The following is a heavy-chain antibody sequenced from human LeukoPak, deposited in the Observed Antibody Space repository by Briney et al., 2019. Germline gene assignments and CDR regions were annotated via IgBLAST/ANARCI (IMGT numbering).Heavy chain of an antibody. CDR3: ARESYDFWSGYYKYYYYYYMDV. CDR2: INWNGGST. D-gene: IGHD3-3*01. Sequence: AGGSLRLSCSPSAPSGFTVSTSFISWVRQAPGKGLEWVSGINWNGGSTGYADSVKGRFTISRDNAKNSLYLQMNSLRAEDTALYYCARESYDFWSGYYKYYYYYYMDVWGKGTTVTVSS. J-gene: IGHJ6*03. V-gene: IGHV3-20*04. CDR1: GFTVSTSF.